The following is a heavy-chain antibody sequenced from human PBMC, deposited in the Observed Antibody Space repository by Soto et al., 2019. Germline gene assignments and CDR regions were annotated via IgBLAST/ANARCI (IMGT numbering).Heavy chain of an antibody. D-gene: IGHD3-10*01. V-gene: IGHV3-33*01. Sequence: PGGSLRLSCAASGFTFSSYGMHWVRQAPGKGLEWVAVIWYDGSNKYYADSVKGRFTISRDNSKNTLYLQMNSLGVEDTAVYYCARDGSGDRHAFDIWGQGTMVTVSS. CDR3: ARDGSGDRHAFDI. CDR1: GFTFSSYG. CDR2: IWYDGSNK. J-gene: IGHJ3*02.